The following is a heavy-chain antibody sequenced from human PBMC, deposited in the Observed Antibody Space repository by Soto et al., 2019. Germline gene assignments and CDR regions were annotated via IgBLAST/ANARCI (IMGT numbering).Heavy chain of an antibody. Sequence: KSSETLSLTCAVSGGSFTSNNWWTWVRQHPGQGLEWIGEIYRTGSTNYNPSLKDRVTISIDTSKNQFSLKLTSLTAADTAVYYCARDVSIGLDPWGQGTLVTVSS. J-gene: IGHJ5*02. V-gene: IGHV4-4*02. CDR1: GGSFTSNNW. D-gene: IGHD2-21*01. CDR3: ARDVSIGLDP. CDR2: IYRTGST.